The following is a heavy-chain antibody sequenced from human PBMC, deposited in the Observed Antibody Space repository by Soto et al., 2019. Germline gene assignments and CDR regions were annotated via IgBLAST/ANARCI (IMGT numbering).Heavy chain of an antibody. D-gene: IGHD6-19*01. CDR1: GYTFTAYA. J-gene: IGHJ4*02. CDR3: ARAVAVPADFDY. V-gene: IGHV1-3*05. Sequence: QVRLVQSGAEEKKPGASVKVSCKASGYTFTAYAMHWVRQAPGQRLEWMGWINAGNGNTKYSQKFQGRVTITRDTSASTAYMELSSLRSEDTAVYYCARAVAVPADFDYWGQGTLVTVSS. CDR2: INAGNGNT.